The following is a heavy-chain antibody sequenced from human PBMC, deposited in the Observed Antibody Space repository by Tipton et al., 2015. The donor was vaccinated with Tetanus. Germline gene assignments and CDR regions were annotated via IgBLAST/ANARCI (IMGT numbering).Heavy chain of an antibody. V-gene: IGHV4-61*08. CDR3: ARAHSGSYYADYYYGMDV. D-gene: IGHD1-26*01. CDR2: IYYSGST. CDR1: GGSISSGDYY. J-gene: IGHJ6*02. Sequence: TLSLTCTVSGGSISSGDYYWSWIRQPPGKGLEWIGYIYYSGSTNYNPSLKSRVTISVDTSKNQFSLKLSSVTAADTAVYYCARAHSGSYYADYYYGMDVWGQGTTVTVSS.